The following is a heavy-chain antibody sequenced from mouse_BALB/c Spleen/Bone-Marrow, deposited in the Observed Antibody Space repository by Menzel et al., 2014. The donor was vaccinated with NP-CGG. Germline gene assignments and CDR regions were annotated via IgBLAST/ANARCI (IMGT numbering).Heavy chain of an antibody. Sequence: EVNVVESGGGLVQPGGSMKLSCVASGFTFSNYWMNWVRQSPEKGLEWVAEIRLKSNNYATHYAESVKGGFTISRDDSKSSVYLQMNNLRAEDTGIYYCTRGYYYGSSYVFDYWGQGTTLTVSS. D-gene: IGHD1-1*01. CDR3: TRGYYYGSSYVFDY. CDR2: IRLKSNNYAT. CDR1: GFTFSNYW. J-gene: IGHJ2*01. V-gene: IGHV6-6*02.